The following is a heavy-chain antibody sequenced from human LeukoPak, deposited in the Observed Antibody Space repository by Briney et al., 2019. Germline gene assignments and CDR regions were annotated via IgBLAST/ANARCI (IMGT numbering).Heavy chain of an antibody. Sequence: GGSLRLSCAASGFTFNNYAMTWVRQAPGKGLEWVAFIRYDGSNKYYADSVKGRFTISRDNSKNTLYLQMNSLRAEDTAVYYCAKDVLLWFGELFGPNWFDPWGQGTLVTVSS. CDR3: AKDVLLWFGELFGPNWFDP. CDR2: IRYDGSNK. D-gene: IGHD3-10*01. J-gene: IGHJ5*02. V-gene: IGHV3-30*02. CDR1: GFTFNNYA.